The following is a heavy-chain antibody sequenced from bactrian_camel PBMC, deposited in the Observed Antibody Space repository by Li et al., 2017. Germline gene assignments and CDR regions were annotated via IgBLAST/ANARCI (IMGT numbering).Heavy chain of an antibody. D-gene: IGHD1*01. J-gene: IGHJ4*01. CDR2: IRRIDSDGST. Sequence: QVQLVESGGGSVQAGGSLRFSCVVSGHSRGSNCVGWYRLPPGRAPAEREGIAAIRRIDSDGSTKYTDSVKGRFTISRDNAKNTLYLQMDSLKPEDTAMYYCATGKEWILGLLLLSPRWYNYWGQGTQVTVS. V-gene: IGHV3S55*01. CDR1: GHSRGSNC. CDR3: ATGKEWILGLLLLSPRWYNY.